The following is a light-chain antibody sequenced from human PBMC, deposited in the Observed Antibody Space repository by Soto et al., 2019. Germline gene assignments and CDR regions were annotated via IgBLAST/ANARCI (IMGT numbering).Light chain of an antibody. CDR3: QQCNNWPIT. CDR2: GAS. CDR1: QSVSRN. J-gene: IGKJ5*01. Sequence: EIVMTQSPATLSVSPGESATFSCSASQSVSRNLAWYQQKPGQAPRLLIYGASTRVTGIPARFSGSGSGTEFTLTISSLQSEDFAVYYCQQCNNWPITLGQGTRLEIK. V-gene: IGKV3-15*01.